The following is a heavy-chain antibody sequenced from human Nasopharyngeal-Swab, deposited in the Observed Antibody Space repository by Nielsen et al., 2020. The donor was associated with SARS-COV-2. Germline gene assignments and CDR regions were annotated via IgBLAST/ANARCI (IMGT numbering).Heavy chain of an antibody. Sequence: AAAKVSCKASGYTITSYGIIWVGQAPGQGLEWMGWIIAYNGNTNYAQKPQDRVTMTTDTSTSTAYMELRSLKSDDTAVYYCARDHYYGDYRAYWGQGTLVTVSS. V-gene: IGHV1-18*01. D-gene: IGHD4-17*01. CDR3: ARDHYYGDYRAY. J-gene: IGHJ4*02. CDR1: GYTITSYG. CDR2: IIAYNGNT.